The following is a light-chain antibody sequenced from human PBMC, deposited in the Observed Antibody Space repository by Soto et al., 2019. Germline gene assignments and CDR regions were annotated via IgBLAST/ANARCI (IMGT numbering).Light chain of an antibody. CDR2: EVS. J-gene: IGLJ3*02. V-gene: IGLV2-14*01. CDR3: TSYTISSTWV. Sequence: QSVLTQPASVSGSPGQSITISCTGTTSDVGGYNYVSWFQQYPGKAPKLKIYEVSNRPSGVSNRFSGSKSGNTASLTISDLQAEDEADYYCTSYTISSTWVFGGGTKLTVL. CDR1: TSDVGGYNY.